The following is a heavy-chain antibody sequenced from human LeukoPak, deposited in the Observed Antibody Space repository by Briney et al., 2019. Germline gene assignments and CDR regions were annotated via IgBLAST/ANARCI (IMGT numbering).Heavy chain of an antibody. CDR2: ISGDGGSI. CDR1: GFAFNDFT. Sequence: PGGTLRFSCSASGFAFNDFTMHWVRQPPGKGLKWISLISGDGGSIYYADSVKGRFTISRDKSRDSLSLYLQMNSLRADDSALYYCVKEHISGWPNFDSWGQGTLVTVSS. D-gene: IGHD6-19*01. J-gene: IGHJ4*02. CDR3: VKEHISGWPNFDS. V-gene: IGHV3-43*01.